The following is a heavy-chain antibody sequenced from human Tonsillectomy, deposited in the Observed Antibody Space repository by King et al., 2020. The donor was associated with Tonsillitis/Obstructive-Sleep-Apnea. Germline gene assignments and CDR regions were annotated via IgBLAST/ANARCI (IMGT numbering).Heavy chain of an antibody. CDR3: ARDLVGSGYDLRTRDFDY. CDR1: GYTFTGYY. V-gene: IGHV1-2*02. J-gene: IGHJ4*02. Sequence: VQLVESGAEVKKPGASVKVSCKASGYTFTGYYMHWVRQAPGQGLEWMGWINPHSGGTNYAQKFQGRVTMTRDTSISTAYMELSRLRSDDTAVYYCARDLVGSGYDLRTRDFDYWGQGTLVTVSS. D-gene: IGHD5-12*01. CDR2: INPHSGGT.